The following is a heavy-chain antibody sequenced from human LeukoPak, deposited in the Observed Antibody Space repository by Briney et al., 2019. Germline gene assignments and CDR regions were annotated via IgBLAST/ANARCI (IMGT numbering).Heavy chain of an antibody. CDR3: ARSSPPNY. J-gene: IGHJ4*02. Sequence: GSLRLSCAASGFTFSTYSMNWIRQAPGKGLEWLGYIYYTGSTTYNPSVKSRITISLDTSKKQISLKLRSVTAADTAVYYCARSSPPNYWGQGTLVTASS. CDR1: GFTFSTYS. V-gene: IGHV4-59*01. D-gene: IGHD6-13*01. CDR2: IYYTGST.